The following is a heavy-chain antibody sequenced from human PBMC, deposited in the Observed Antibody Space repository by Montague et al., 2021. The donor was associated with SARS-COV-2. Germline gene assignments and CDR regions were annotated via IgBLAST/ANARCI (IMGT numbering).Heavy chain of an antibody. D-gene: IGHD6-13*01. CDR1: GGSVSSGGYY. CDR2: IYYSGST. V-gene: IGHV4-61*08. J-gene: IGHJ4*02. Sequence: SETLSLTCTVSGGSVSSGGYYWSWIRQPPGKGLEWIGYIYYSGSTNYNPSLKSRVTISLDTSKNQFSLKLTSVTAADTAVYYCARESLAAAATRSDYWGQGTLVTVSS. CDR3: ARESLAAAATRSDY.